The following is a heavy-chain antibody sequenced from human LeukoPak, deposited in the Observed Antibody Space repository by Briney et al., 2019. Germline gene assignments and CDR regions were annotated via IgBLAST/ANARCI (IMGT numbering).Heavy chain of an antibody. D-gene: IGHD6-19*01. CDR1: GGSFSGYY. CDR2: INHSGST. V-gene: IGHV4-34*01. J-gene: IGHJ4*02. Sequence: SETLSLTCAVYGGSFSGYYWSWIRQPPRRGLEWIGEINHSGSTNYNPSLKSRVTISVDTSKNQFSLKLSSVTAADTAVYYCASIGRYSSSGFDYWGQGTLVTVSS. CDR3: ASIGRYSSSGFDY.